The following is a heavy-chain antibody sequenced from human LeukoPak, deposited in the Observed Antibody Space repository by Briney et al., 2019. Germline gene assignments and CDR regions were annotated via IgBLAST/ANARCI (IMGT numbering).Heavy chain of an antibody. CDR1: GGSISSDY. CDR2: IYYSGGT. CDR3: ARVGATADAFDI. D-gene: IGHD1-26*01. J-gene: IGHJ3*02. Sequence: SETLSLTCIVSGGSISSDYWNWIRQPPGKGLEWIGYIYYSGGTNYNPTLKSRVTISVDTSKNQFSLKLSSVTAADTAVYYCARVGATADAFDIWGQGTMVTVSS. V-gene: IGHV4-59*08.